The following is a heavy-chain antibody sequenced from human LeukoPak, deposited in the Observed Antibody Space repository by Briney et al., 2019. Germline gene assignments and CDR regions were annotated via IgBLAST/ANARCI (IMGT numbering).Heavy chain of an antibody. V-gene: IGHV1-18*01. CDR1: GGTFSSYA. CDR2: ISAYNGNT. Sequence: GASVKVSCKASGGTFSSYAISWVRQAPGQGLEWMGWISAYNGNTNYAQKLQGRVTMTTDTSTSTAYMELRSLRSDDTAVYYCASNGYSGYDGWFDPWGQGTLVTVSS. D-gene: IGHD5-12*01. J-gene: IGHJ5*02. CDR3: ASNGYSGYDGWFDP.